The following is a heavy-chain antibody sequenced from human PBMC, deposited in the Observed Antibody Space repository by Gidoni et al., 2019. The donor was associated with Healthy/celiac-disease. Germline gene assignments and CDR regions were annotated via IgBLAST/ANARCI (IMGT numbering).Heavy chain of an antibody. Sequence: VQLVESGGGGVQSGRSLRLSCAAPGFTFSSYGMHWVRQAPGQGLEWVAVIWYDGSNKYYADSVKGRFTISRDNSKNTLYLQMNSLRAEDTAVYYCARDPGPLDYWGQGTLVTVSS. CDR3: ARDPGPLDY. J-gene: IGHJ4*02. CDR2: IWYDGSNK. V-gene: IGHV3-33*01. CDR1: GFTFSSYG.